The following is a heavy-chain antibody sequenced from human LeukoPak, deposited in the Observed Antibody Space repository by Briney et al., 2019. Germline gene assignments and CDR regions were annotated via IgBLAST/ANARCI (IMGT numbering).Heavy chain of an antibody. V-gene: IGHV1-69*04. Sequence: GASVKVSCKASGGTFSSYAISWVRQAPGQGLEWMGRIIPILGIANYAQKFQGRVTITADKSTSTAYMELSSLRSEDTAVYYCARVGGYYYDSSVTDAFDIWGQGTMVTVSS. CDR1: GGTFSSYA. J-gene: IGHJ3*02. D-gene: IGHD3-22*01. CDR3: ARVGGYYYDSSVTDAFDI. CDR2: IIPILGIA.